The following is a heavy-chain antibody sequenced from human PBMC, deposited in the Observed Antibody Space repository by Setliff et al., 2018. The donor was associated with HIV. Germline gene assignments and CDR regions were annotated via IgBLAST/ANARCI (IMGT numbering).Heavy chain of an antibody. V-gene: IGHV4-34*01. CDR2: INHSGSA. CDR3: TRLRGYSYGLASYYYYYMDV. J-gene: IGHJ6*03. Sequence: SETLSLTCTVNNGSFSGFYWSWIRQPPGKGLEWVGQINHSGSARYNPSLKSRLSISVAASKNQIFLELRSVAAADTAVYYCTRLRGYSYGLASYYYYYMDVWGKGTTVTVSS. CDR1: NGSFSGFY. D-gene: IGHD5-18*01.